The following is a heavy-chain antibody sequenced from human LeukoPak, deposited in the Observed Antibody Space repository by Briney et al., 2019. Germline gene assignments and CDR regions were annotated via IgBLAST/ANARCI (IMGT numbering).Heavy chain of an antibody. V-gene: IGHV1-69*13. CDR2: IIPIFGTA. J-gene: IGHJ6*02. D-gene: IGHD4-17*01. Sequence: SVKVSCKASGGTFSSYAISWVRQAPGQGLEWMGGIIPIFGTANHAQKFQGRVTITADESTSTAYMELSSLRSEDTAVYYCARKDSRDYGDYSPALDYYYGMDVWGQGTTVTVSS. CDR1: GGTFSSYA. CDR3: ARKDSRDYGDYSPALDYYYGMDV.